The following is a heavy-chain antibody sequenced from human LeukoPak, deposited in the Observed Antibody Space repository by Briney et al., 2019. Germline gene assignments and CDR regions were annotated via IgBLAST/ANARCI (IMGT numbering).Heavy chain of an antibody. Sequence: SETLSLTCTVSGGSISGYYWSWIRQPPGKGLEWIGYIYYSGSTNYNPSLKSRVTISVDTSKNQFSLKLSSVTAADTAVYYCARVGCSGGSCYSIIDYWGQGTLVTVSS. CDR2: IYYSGST. CDR1: GGSISGYY. J-gene: IGHJ4*02. CDR3: ARVGCSGGSCYSIIDY. D-gene: IGHD2-15*01. V-gene: IGHV4-59*01.